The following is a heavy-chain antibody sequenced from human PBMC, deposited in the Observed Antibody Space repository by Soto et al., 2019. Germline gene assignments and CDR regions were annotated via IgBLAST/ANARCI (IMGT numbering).Heavy chain of an antibody. Sequence: QVQLVQSGTEVKKPGASVKVSCKSSGYTVITYGITWVRQAPGQGLEWMGGINTFNGNTNYAQKLQGRVTMTTDTFTSTAYMELRSLRSDDTAVYYCAREDTAVALDYWGQGTLVTVSS. CDR2: INTFNGNT. CDR1: GYTVITYG. CDR3: AREDTAVALDY. J-gene: IGHJ4*02. D-gene: IGHD5-18*01. V-gene: IGHV1-18*04.